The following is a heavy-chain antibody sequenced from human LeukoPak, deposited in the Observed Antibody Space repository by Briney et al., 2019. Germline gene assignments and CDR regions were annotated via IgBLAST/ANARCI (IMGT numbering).Heavy chain of an antibody. CDR3: AKASVWTMVRVVSYFDD. Sequence: GGSLRLSCAASGFTFSSYGMTWVRQAPGKGLEWVSGISGSGDNTWYADSEKGRFTISRDNSKKTLYLQMHSLRAEDTAVYYCAKASVWTMVRVVSYFDDWGQGIQVTVSS. V-gene: IGHV3-23*01. D-gene: IGHD3-10*01. J-gene: IGHJ4*02. CDR1: GFTFSSYG. CDR2: ISGSGDNT.